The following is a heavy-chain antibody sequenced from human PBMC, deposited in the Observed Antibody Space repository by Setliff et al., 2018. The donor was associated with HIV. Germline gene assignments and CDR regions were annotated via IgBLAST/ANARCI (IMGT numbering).Heavy chain of an antibody. Sequence: GASVKVSCKASGYTFRRFGITWVRQAPGQGLEWMGWISASNGDTNYAQQLQGRVTMTTDTSTSTAYMELRSLRSDDTAVYYCARDGYYYDGSAYSTFDYWGQGTLVTVS. J-gene: IGHJ4*02. CDR3: ARDGYYYDGSAYSTFDY. D-gene: IGHD3-22*01. CDR2: ISASNGDT. CDR1: GYTFRRFG. V-gene: IGHV1-18*04.